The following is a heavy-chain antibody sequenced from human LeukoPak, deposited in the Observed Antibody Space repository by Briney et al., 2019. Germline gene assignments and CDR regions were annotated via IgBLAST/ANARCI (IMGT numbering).Heavy chain of an antibody. CDR2: ISGYNGNT. J-gene: IGHJ4*02. V-gene: IGHV1-18*01. CDR3: ASSIPFRDSTSCYRY. CDR1: GGTFSSYA. Sequence: GSSVKVSCKASGGTFSSYAISWVRQAPGQGLEWMGWISGYNGNTNYVQKLQGRVTMTTDTSTSTAYMELRSLRSDDTAMYYCASSIPFRDSTSCYRYWGQGTLVTVSS. D-gene: IGHD2-2*01.